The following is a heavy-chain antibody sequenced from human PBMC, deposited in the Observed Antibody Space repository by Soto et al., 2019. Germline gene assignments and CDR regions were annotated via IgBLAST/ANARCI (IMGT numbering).Heavy chain of an antibody. CDR3: ARPKGSYSSGYYYFDY. D-gene: IGHD6-19*01. CDR2: IIPLFGTA. J-gene: IGHJ4*02. Sequence: GASVKVSCKTSGGTFSTYAIYWVRQAPGQGLEWMGAIIPLFGTADYAQKFQGRVTITVDESTSTASMELSSLRSEDTAVYYCARPKGSYSSGYYYFDYWGQGTLVTVSS. V-gene: IGHV1-69*13. CDR1: GGTFSTYA.